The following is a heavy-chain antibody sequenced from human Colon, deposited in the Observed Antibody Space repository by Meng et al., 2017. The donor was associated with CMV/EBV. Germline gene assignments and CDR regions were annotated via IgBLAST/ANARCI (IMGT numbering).Heavy chain of an antibody. CDR1: GFSFTRYY. V-gene: IGHV1-46*01. D-gene: IGHD2/OR15-2a*01. CDR3: ARDNSLEDLAWWFDP. J-gene: IGHJ5*02. CDR2: INPSGTST. Sequence: ASVKVSCKASGFSFTRYYMHWVRQAPGQGLEWMGLINPSGTSTLYAQKFEGRVSLTRDTSMSTDYMELSSLRYEDTAVYFCARDNSLEDLAWWFDPWGQGTLVTVSS.